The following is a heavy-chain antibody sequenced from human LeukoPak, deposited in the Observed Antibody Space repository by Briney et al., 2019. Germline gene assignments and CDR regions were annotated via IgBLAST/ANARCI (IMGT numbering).Heavy chain of an antibody. Sequence: SVKVSCKASGGTFSSYAISWVRQAPGQGLEWMGGIIPIFGTANYAQKFQGRVTITADESTSTAYMELSSLRSEDTVVYYCARSRGIPEYYFDYWGQGTLVTVSS. V-gene: IGHV1-69*13. D-gene: IGHD2-21*01. CDR1: GGTFSSYA. CDR2: IIPIFGTA. CDR3: ARSRGIPEYYFDY. J-gene: IGHJ4*02.